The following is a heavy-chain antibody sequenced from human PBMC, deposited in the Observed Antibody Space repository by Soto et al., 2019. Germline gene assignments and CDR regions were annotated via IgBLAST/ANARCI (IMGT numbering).Heavy chain of an antibody. CDR3: ARTHCSTTSCYEVNWFDP. Sequence: QVQLQESGPGLVKPSQTLSLTCIVSGGSISSGGYYWSWIRQHPEKGLEWIGYSYYSGTTYYNPSLESRVTISVDTSKNQFSLKLSSVTAADTAVYYCARTHCSTTSCYEVNWFDPWGQGTLVTVSS. J-gene: IGHJ5*02. D-gene: IGHD2-2*01. CDR1: GGSISSGGYY. CDR2: SYYSGTT. V-gene: IGHV4-31*03.